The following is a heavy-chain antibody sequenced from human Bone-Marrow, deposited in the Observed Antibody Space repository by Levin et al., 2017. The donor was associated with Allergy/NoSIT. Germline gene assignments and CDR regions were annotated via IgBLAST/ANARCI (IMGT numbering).Heavy chain of an antibody. CDR3: AHGRHYGDDTAEYYFDY. CDR2: IYWDDDK. V-gene: IGHV2-5*02. D-gene: IGHD4-17*01. J-gene: IGHJ4*02. Sequence: NGSGPTLVKPTQTLTPTCTFSGFPLSTSGVGVGWIRQPPGKALEWLALIYWDDDKRYSPSLKSRPTITKDTSKNQVVLTMTNMDPVDTATYYCAHGRHYGDDTAEYYFDYWGQGTLVTVSS. CDR1: GFPLSTSGVG.